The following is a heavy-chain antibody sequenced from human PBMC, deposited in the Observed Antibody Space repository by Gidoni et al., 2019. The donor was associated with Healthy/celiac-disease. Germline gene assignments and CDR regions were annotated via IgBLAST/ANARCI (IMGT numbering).Heavy chain of an antibody. Sequence: QVQLVQSGAEVQKPGASVKVSCKASGYTFTGHYMHWVGQAPGDGLKWVGWINPNGGGTKYEEKFQGRGTMTRNTSISKAYMVLSRLRSDDTAVYYCAIFMVRGVIAPYYFDYWGQGTLVTVSS. CDR3: AIFMVRGVIAPYYFDY. D-gene: IGHD3-10*01. CDR1: GYTFTGHY. V-gene: IGHV1-2*02. CDR2: INPNGGGT. J-gene: IGHJ4*02.